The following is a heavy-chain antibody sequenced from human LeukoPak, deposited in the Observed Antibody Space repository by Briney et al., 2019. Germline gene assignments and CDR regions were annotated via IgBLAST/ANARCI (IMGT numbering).Heavy chain of an antibody. Sequence: GGSLRLSCAASRFTFSSYAMSWVRQAPGKGLEWVSAISGSGGSTYYADSVKGRFTISRDNSKNTLYLQMSSLRAEDTAVYYCAKGGERYPIVVVITNWGQGTLVTVSS. J-gene: IGHJ4*02. V-gene: IGHV3-23*01. D-gene: IGHD3-22*01. CDR2: ISGSGGST. CDR3: AKGGERYPIVVVITN. CDR1: RFTFSSYA.